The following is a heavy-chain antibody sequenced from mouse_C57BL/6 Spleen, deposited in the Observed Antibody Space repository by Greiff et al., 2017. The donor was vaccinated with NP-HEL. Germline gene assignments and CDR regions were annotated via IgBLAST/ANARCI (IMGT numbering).Heavy chain of an antibody. CDR3: ARSPITTVVGGDY. CDR1: GFAFSSYA. Sequence: EVQLVESGGGLVKPGGSLKLSCAASGFAFSSYAMSWVRQTPEKRLEWVATISDGGSYTYYPDNVKGRFTISRDNAKNNLYLQMSHLKSEDTAMYYCARSPITTVVGGDYWGQGTTLTVSS. CDR2: ISDGGSYT. D-gene: IGHD1-1*01. J-gene: IGHJ2*01. V-gene: IGHV5-4*01.